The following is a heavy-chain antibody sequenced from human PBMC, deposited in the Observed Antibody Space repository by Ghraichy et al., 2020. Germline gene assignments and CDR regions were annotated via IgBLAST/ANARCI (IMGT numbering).Heavy chain of an antibody. D-gene: IGHD3-10*01. CDR3: ASGGSGSYYYYYYGMDV. CDR1: GFTFSSYW. V-gene: IGHV3-74*01. Sequence: GGSLRLSCAASGFTFSSYWMHWVRQAPGKGLVWVSRINSDGSSTSYADSVKGRFTISRDNAKNTLYLQMNSLRAEDTAVYYCASGGSGSYYYYYYGMDVWGQGTTVTVSS. J-gene: IGHJ6*02. CDR2: INSDGSST.